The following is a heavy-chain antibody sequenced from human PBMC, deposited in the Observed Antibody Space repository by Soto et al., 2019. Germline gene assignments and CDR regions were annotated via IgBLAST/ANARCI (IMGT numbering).Heavy chain of an antibody. V-gene: IGHV3-7*03. CDR2: IKQDGGAQ. Sequence: HPGGSLRLSCVASGFTFTTYWMSWVRQAPGKGLEWVANIKQDGGAQYSVDSVKGRFTNSRDNAKNSVYLQMNSLRVEDTAVYYCVRGGHGSGSYLGSSWGQGILVTVSS. J-gene: IGHJ5*02. D-gene: IGHD3-10*01. CDR1: GFTFTTYW. CDR3: VRGGHGSGSYLGSS.